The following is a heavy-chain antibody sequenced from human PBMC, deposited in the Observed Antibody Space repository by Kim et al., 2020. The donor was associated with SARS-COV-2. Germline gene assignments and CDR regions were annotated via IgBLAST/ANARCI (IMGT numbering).Heavy chain of an antibody. D-gene: IGHD5-18*01. CDR2: ISYGGSDK. CDR1: GFTFSHYA. J-gene: IGHJ4*02. CDR3: ERDGIHWGYRNFFDH. V-gene: IGHV3-30-3*01. Sequence: GGSLRLSCAASGFTFSHYAMHWVRQAPGKGLEWVAVISYGGSDKYYADSVKGRFTISRDNSKNTLYLQMNSLRAEDAALYYCERDGIHWGYRNFFDHWGQGALVTVSS.